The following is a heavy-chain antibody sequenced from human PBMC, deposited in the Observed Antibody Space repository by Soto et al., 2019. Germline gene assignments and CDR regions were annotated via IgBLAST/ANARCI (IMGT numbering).Heavy chain of an antibody. CDR1: GYTFTSYG. V-gene: IGHV1-18*01. CDR2: ISAYNGNT. Sequence: QVQLVQSGAEVKKPGASVKVSCKASGYTFTSYGISWVRQAPGQGLEWMGWISAYNGNTNYAQKLQGRVTMTTDTSTSTAYMELRSLRSDDTAVYYCARDVELTTVVSSYWYFDLWGRGTLVTVSS. CDR3: ARDVELTTVVSSYWYFDL. D-gene: IGHD4-17*01. J-gene: IGHJ2*01.